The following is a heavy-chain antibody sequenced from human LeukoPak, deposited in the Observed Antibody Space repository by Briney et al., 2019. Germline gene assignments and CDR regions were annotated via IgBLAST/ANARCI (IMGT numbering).Heavy chain of an antibody. J-gene: IGHJ3*02. V-gene: IGHV3-7*01. Sequence: GGSLRLSCAASGLTFSNYWMSWVRQAPGKGLEGVANIKQDGSEIYYVDSVKGRFTIYRDNAKNSLYLQLNTLSAEDTAVYYCATSKINQGHAFDMWGQGTVVTVSS. D-gene: IGHD1-14*01. CDR1: GLTFSNYW. CDR3: ATSKINQGHAFDM. CDR2: IKQDGSEI.